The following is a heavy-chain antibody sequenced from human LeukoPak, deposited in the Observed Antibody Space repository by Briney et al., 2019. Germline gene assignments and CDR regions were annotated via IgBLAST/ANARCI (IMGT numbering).Heavy chain of an antibody. Sequence: ASVKVSCKASGYTFTSYYMHWVRQAPRQGLEWMGIVNPNGGSTSYAQKFQGRVTMTRDMSTSTVYMELSSLRSEDTAVYYCARDLRVRGEYYFDYWGQGTLVTVSS. V-gene: IGHV1-46*01. CDR2: VNPNGGST. CDR1: GYTFTSYY. J-gene: IGHJ4*02. D-gene: IGHD3-10*01. CDR3: ARDLRVRGEYYFDY.